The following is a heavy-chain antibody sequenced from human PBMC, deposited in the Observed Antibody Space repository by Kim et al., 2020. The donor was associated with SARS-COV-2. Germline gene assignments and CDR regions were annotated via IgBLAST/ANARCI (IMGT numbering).Heavy chain of an antibody. J-gene: IGHJ4*02. CDR2: ISYDGSNK. V-gene: IGHV3-30-3*01. CDR3: ARDRIAVAGMTFVY. Sequence: GGSLRLSCAASGFTFSSYAMHWVRQAPGKGLEWVAVISYDGSNKYYADSVKGRFTISRDNSKNTLYLQMNSLRAEDTAVYYCARDRIAVAGMTFVYWGQGTLVTVSS. CDR1: GFTFSSYA. D-gene: IGHD6-19*01.